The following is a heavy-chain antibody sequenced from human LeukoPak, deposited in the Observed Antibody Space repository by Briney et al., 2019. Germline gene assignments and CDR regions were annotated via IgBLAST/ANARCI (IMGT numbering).Heavy chain of an antibody. D-gene: IGHD3-9*01. V-gene: IGHV4-59*01. CDR3: ARGSGDILTGYYHDAFDI. CDR1: GGSISSYY. Sequence: SETLSLTCTVSGGSISSYYWSWIRQPPGKGLEWIGYIYYSGSTNYNPSLKSRVTISVDTSKNQFPLKLSSVTAADTAVYYCARGSGDILTGYYHDAFDIWGQGTMVTVSS. J-gene: IGHJ3*02. CDR2: IYYSGST.